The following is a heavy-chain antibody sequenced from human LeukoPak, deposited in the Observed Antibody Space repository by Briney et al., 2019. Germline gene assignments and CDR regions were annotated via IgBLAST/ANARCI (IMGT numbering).Heavy chain of an antibody. J-gene: IGHJ4*02. D-gene: IGHD3-22*01. CDR1: GFTFSSYS. Sequence: GGSLRLSCAASGFTFSSYSMNWVRQAPGKGLEWVSSISSSSSYIYYADSVKGRFTISRDNAKNSLYLQMNSLRAEDTAVYYCARDDSGGYYYYPVYGFRAPDYWGQGTLVTVSS. CDR3: ARDDSGGYYYYPVYGFRAPDY. CDR2: ISSSSSYI. V-gene: IGHV3-21*01.